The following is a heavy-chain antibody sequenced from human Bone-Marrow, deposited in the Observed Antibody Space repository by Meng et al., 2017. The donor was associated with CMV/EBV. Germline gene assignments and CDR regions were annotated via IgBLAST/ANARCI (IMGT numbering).Heavy chain of an antibody. D-gene: IGHD6-13*01. CDR1: GFTFSSYG. Sequence: GESLKISCAASGFTFSSYGMHWVRQAPGKGLEWVAFIRYGGSNKYYADSVKGRFTISRDNSKNTLYLQMNSLRAEDTAVYYCAKPLGGQQLGPDYWGQGTLVTVSS. CDR3: AKPLGGQQLGPDY. V-gene: IGHV3-30*02. CDR2: IRYGGSNK. J-gene: IGHJ4*02.